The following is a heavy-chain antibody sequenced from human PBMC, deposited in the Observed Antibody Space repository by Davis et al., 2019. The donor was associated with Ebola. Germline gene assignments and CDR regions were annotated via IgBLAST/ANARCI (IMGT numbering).Heavy chain of an antibody. Sequence: PGGSLRLSCAASGFTFSSFGMHWVRQAPGKGLEWVAIISNDGSNEFYADSVKGRFTISRDNSKNTLYLQMNSLRAEDTAVYYCARAVNYYYYGMDVWGQGTTVTVSS. J-gene: IGHJ6*02. D-gene: IGHD4-17*01. CDR1: GFTFSSFG. CDR3: ARAVNYYYYGMDV. CDR2: ISNDGSNE. V-gene: IGHV3-30*03.